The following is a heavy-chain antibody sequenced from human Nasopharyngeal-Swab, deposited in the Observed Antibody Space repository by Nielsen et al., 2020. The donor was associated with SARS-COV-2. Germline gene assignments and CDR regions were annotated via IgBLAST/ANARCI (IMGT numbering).Heavy chain of an antibody. D-gene: IGHD1-26*01. CDR3: ARDRRNSGSYYPAAYYYYGMDV. Sequence: WIRQSPGKGLEWIGEINHSGSTNYNPSLKSRVTISVDTSKNQFSLQLNSVTPEDTAVYYCARDRRNSGSYYPAAYYYYGMDVWGQGTTVTVSS. V-gene: IGHV4-34*01. J-gene: IGHJ6*02. CDR2: INHSGST.